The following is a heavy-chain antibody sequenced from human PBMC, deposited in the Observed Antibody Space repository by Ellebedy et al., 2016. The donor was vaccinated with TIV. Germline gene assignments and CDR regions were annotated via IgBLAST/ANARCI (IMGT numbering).Heavy chain of an antibody. CDR2: IIPIVVIP. J-gene: IGHJ3*02. Sequence: SVKVSCXASGGTFNSYAISWVRQAPGQGLEWMGRIIPIVVIPDYAQKFQGRVTITADKSTSTAYMELSSLKFEDTAIYYCAKISRWEAFDIWGQGTMVIVSS. CDR1: GGTFNSYA. CDR3: AKISRWEAFDI. D-gene: IGHD1-26*01. V-gene: IGHV1-69*04.